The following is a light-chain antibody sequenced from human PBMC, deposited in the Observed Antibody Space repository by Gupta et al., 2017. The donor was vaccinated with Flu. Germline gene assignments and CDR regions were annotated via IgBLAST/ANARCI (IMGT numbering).Light chain of an antibody. CDR1: QVISNY. CDR3: LEVARYPIT. J-gene: IGKJ4*01. V-gene: IGKV1-9*01. Sequence: PSFLSTSVGDRVTITCRASQVISNYLAWYQQKPGRAPKLLIYAVSTLESGVPSRFSGSGSGTEFTLTINSLQPEDSATYYCLEVARYPITFGGGTKVEIK. CDR2: AVS.